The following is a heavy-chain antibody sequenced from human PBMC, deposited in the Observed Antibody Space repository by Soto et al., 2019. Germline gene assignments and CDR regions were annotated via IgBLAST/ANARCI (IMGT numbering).Heavy chain of an antibody. V-gene: IGHV4-4*02. J-gene: IGHJ6*03. D-gene: IGHD3-9*01. Sequence: SETLSLTCAVSSGSISSSNWWSWVRQPPGKGLEWIGEIYHSGSTNYNPSLKSRVTISVDKSKNQFSLKLSSVTAADTAVYYCARALYYDILTGYSYYYYMDVWGKGTTVTVSS. CDR2: IYHSGST. CDR3: ARALYYDILTGYSYYYYMDV. CDR1: SGSISSSNW.